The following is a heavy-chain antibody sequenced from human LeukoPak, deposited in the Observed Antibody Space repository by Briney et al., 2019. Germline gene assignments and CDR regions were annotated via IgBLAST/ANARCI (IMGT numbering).Heavy chain of an antibody. CDR3: AKSVCGGDCYLFDY. J-gene: IGHJ4*02. V-gene: IGHV3-23*01. CDR1: GFTFSSYA. CDR2: ISGSGVST. Sequence: GGSLRLSCAASGFTFSSYAMTWVRQAPGKGPEWVSGISGSGVSTNYADSVKGRFTISRDNSKNTLYLQMNSLRAEDTAVYYCAKSVCGGDCYLFDYWGQGTLVTVSS. D-gene: IGHD2-21*02.